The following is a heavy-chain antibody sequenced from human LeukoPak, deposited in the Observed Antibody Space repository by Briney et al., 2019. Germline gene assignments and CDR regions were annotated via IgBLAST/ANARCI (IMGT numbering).Heavy chain of an antibody. CDR1: GGSFSGYY. V-gene: IGHV4-34*01. CDR2: INHSGST. Sequence: SETLSLTCAVYGGSFSGYYWSWIRQPPGKGLEWIGEINHSGSTNYNPSLKSRVTISVDTSKNQFSLKLSSVTAADTAVYYCARGVRSSSWYHLSAEYFQHWGQGTLVTVSS. J-gene: IGHJ1*01. D-gene: IGHD6-13*01. CDR3: ARGVRSSSWYHLSAEYFQH.